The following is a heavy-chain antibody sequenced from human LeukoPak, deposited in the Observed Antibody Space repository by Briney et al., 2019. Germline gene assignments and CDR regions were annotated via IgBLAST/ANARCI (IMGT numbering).Heavy chain of an antibody. J-gene: IGHJ3*02. CDR1: GVTVSNNY. V-gene: IGHV3-33*08. CDR2: IWFDGSRE. CDR3: ARWTGSNPLGALDI. D-gene: IGHD3-16*01. Sequence: GGSLRLSCAVSGVTVSNNYMAWVRQAPGKGLEWVALIWFDGSREHYEDSVKGRFTISRDNSKNTVSLQMNSLRVEDTAVYFCARWTGSNPLGALDIWGPGTMVIVSP.